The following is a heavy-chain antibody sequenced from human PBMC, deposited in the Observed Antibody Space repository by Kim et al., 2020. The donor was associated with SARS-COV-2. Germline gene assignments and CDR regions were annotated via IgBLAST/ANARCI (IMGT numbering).Heavy chain of an antibody. CDR1: GASMSNSASY. Sequence: SETLSLTCTVSGASMSNSASYWGWIRQPPGRGLEWIGSVFYSGNTFYNPSLKSRLTISVDTSKNQFSLKLRSVTAADTAVYYCARSPYYGSGTFDYWGQGTLVTVSS. CDR3: ARSPYYGSGTFDY. V-gene: IGHV4-39*01. D-gene: IGHD3-10*01. J-gene: IGHJ4*02. CDR2: VFYSGNT.